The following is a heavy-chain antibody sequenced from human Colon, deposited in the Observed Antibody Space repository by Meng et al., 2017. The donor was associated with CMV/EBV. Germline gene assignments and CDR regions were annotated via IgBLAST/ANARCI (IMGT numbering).Heavy chain of an antibody. Sequence: GESLKISCLASGYIFTTYSIHWVRQAPGKGLEWISYVSGSSRDIYYADSVKGRFSISRDNAKNSLSLEMNSLRPEDTGLYYCAKDRSISQLFYDFDSWGQGTLVTVSS. D-gene: IGHD2/OR15-2a*01. CDR3: AKDRSISQLFYDFDS. CDR1: GYIFTTYS. J-gene: IGHJ4*02. CDR2: VSGSSRDI. V-gene: IGHV3-21*04.